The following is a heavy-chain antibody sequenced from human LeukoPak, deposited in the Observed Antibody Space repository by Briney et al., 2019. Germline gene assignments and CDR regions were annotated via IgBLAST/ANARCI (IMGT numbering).Heavy chain of an antibody. CDR1: GFTFSSYG. J-gene: IGHJ3*02. Sequence: GGSLRLSCAAPGFTFSSYGMHWVRRAPGKGLEWVAFIRYDGSNKYYADSVKGRFTISRDNSKNTLYLQMNSLRAEDTAVYYCAKDFTIFGVVIFAFDIWGQGTMVTVSS. CDR3: AKDFTIFGVVIFAFDI. D-gene: IGHD3-3*01. V-gene: IGHV3-30*02. CDR2: IRYDGSNK.